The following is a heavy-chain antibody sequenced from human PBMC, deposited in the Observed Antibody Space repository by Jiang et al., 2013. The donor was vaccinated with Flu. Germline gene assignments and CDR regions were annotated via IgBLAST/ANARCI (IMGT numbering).Heavy chain of an antibody. Sequence: SGAEVKKPGSSVKVSCRASGGTFSRNAISWVRHVPGQGLEWMGGIIPILGIVNYAQKFQDRVIITADKSTGTAYMELSSLKSEDTAMYFCAKVTDTAMVRGGGDYWGQGTLVTVSS. J-gene: IGHJ4*02. CDR2: IIPILGIV. V-gene: IGHV1-69*04. CDR3: AKVTDTAMVRGGGDY. D-gene: IGHD3-10*01. CDR1: GGTFSRNA.